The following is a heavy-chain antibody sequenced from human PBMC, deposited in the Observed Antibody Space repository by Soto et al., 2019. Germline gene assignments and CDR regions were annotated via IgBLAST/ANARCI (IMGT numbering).Heavy chain of an antibody. CDR2: IGPESGAT. D-gene: IGHD1-26*01. J-gene: IGHJ4*02. CDR3: GRGRSGQIVVFY. CDR1: GYTFTGHY. V-gene: IGHV1-2*02. Sequence: KVSCKASGYTFTGHYIHWVRQAPEQGPEWMGEIGPESGATRYAQRFQGRVTMTRDMSITTVYMELNNLSPDDTAVYYCGRGRSGQIVVFYWGQGTPVTVSS.